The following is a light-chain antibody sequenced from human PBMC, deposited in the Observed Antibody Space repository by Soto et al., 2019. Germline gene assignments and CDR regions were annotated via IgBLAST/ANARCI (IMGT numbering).Light chain of an antibody. CDR3: SSLAGSNNFVV. V-gene: IGLV2-8*01. CDR1: SSDIGGYNY. Sequence: QSVLTQPPSASGSPGQSVTISCTGTSSDIGGYNYVSWYQQHPGKAPKLMIYELSKRPSGVPDRFSGSKSGNTASLTVSGLQAEDEADYYCSSLAGSNNFVVFGGGTKLTVL. CDR2: ELS. J-gene: IGLJ2*01.